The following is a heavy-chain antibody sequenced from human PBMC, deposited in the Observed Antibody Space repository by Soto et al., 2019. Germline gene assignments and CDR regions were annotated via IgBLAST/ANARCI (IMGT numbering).Heavy chain of an antibody. CDR1: GYTFTGYY. J-gene: IGHJ1*01. V-gene: IGHV1-2*04. CDR3: ARGGEASVSAPTAPQYFQH. CDR2: INPNSGGT. Sequence: ASVKVSCKASGYTFTGYYMHWVRQAPGQGLEWMGWINPNSGGTNYAQKFQGWVTMTRDTSISTAYVELSRLRSDDTAVYYCARGGEASVSAPTAPQYFQHWGQGTLVPVSS. D-gene: IGHD2-21*01.